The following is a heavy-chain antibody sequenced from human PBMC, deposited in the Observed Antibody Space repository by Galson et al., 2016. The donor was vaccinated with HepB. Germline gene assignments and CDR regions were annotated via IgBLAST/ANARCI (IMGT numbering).Heavy chain of an antibody. Sequence: TLSLTCTVSGGSSSSFYWSWIRQPPGKRLEWIGHIFHTGRPTYTRSLKSRVTISVDTSKNQVSLKLSSVTATDTAVYYCARQGDGEGVGLDYWGQGTLVTVSS. J-gene: IGHJ4*02. CDR2: IFHTGRP. CDR3: ARQGDGEGVGLDY. CDR1: GGSSSSFY. D-gene: IGHD3-10*01. V-gene: IGHV4-59*08.